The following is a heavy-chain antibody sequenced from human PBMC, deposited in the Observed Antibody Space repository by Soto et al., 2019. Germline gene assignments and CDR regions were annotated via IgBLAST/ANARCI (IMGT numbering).Heavy chain of an antibody. CDR1: GVSISGSRYY. CDR3: ARGGIPPSGYGIAYAMDV. J-gene: IGHJ6*02. D-gene: IGHD1-26*01. Sequence: SETLSLTCTVSGVSISGSRYYWGWIRQPPGRGLEWIGNIYYSGSTYYTPALKSRVTLSVDTSKNQFSLNLNSVTAADTTVYYCARGGIPPSGYGIAYAMDVWGQGTTVTVSS. V-gene: IGHV4-39*01. CDR2: IYYSGST.